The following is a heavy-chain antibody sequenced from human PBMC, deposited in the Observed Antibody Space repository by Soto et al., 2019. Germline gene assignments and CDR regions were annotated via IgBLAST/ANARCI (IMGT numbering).Heavy chain of an antibody. CDR3: AKGRGYSYGYDFDY. Sequence: QVQLVESGGGVVQPGRSLRLSCAASGFTFSSYGMHWVRQAPGKGLEWVAIISYEGSNKYYADSVKGRFTISRDNSKNTLYLQMNSLRAEDTAVYYCAKGRGYSYGYDFDYWGQGTLVTVSS. V-gene: IGHV3-30*18. CDR2: ISYEGSNK. J-gene: IGHJ4*02. CDR1: GFTFSSYG. D-gene: IGHD5-18*01.